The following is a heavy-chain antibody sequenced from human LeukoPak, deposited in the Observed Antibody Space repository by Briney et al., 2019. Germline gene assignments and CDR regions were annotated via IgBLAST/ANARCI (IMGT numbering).Heavy chain of an antibody. CDR1: GYTFTYRY. CDR2: ITPFNGNT. CDR3: ARFSGYDTTDEY. D-gene: IGHD5-12*01. Sequence: SVKVSCKASGYTFTYRYLHWVRQAPGQALEWMGWITPFNGNTNYAQKFQDRVTITRDRSMSTAYMELSSLRSEDTAMYYCARFSGYDTTDEYWGQGTLVTVSS. V-gene: IGHV1-45*02. J-gene: IGHJ4*02.